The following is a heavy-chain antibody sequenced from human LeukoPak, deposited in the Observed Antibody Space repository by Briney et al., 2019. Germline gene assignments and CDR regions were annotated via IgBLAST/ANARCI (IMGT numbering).Heavy chain of an antibody. CDR3: ARSGSGSVAGTSDY. D-gene: IGHD6-19*01. V-gene: IGHV3-23*01. Sequence: PGGALRLSCAASGFTFSRYAMSWVRQAPGQALDRVSSVSTDGDTYYTDSVKGRFTISRDFSRNTLFLQMISLRADGTALYYWARSGSGSVAGTSDYWGQGTLVIVSS. CDR1: GFTFSRYA. J-gene: IGHJ4*02. CDR2: VSTDGDT.